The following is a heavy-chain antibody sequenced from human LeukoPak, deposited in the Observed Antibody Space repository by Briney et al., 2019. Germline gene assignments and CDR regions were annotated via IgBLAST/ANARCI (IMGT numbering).Heavy chain of an antibody. CDR1: GGSISSGGYC. J-gene: IGHJ4*02. CDR2: IYYSGST. D-gene: IGHD3-22*01. Sequence: SQTLSLTCTVSGGSISSGGYCWSWIRQHPGKGLEWIGYIYYSGSTYYNPSLKSRVTISVDTSKNQFSLKLSSVTAADTAVYYCARDGGDSSGYPFDYWGQGTLVTVSS. V-gene: IGHV4-31*03. CDR3: ARDGGDSSGYPFDY.